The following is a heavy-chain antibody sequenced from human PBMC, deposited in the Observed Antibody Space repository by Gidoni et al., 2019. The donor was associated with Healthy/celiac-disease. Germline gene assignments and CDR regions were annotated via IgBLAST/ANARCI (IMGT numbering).Heavy chain of an antibody. CDR1: GGSFSGYY. CDR2: INHSGST. D-gene: IGHD1-26*01. Sequence: QVQLQPWGAGLLKPSETLSLTCAVYGGSFSGYYWSWIRQPPGKGREWIGEINHSGSTNYNPSLKSRVTISVDTSKNQFSLKLSSVTAADTAVYYCARRPLLSGSYLNYWGQGTLVTVSS. CDR3: ARRPLLSGSYLNY. J-gene: IGHJ4*02. V-gene: IGHV4-34*01.